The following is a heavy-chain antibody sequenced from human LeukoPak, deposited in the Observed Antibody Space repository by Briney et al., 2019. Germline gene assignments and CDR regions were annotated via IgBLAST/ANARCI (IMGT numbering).Heavy chain of an antibody. V-gene: IGHV3-30*02. CDR3: AKGGVAVAGIDY. CDR1: GFTFSSYG. D-gene: IGHD6-19*01. Sequence: GGSLRLSCAASGFTFSSYGMHWVRQAPGKGLEWMAFIRYDGSNKYYADSVKGRFTISRDNSKNTLYLQMNSLRAEDTAVYYCAKGGVAVAGIDYWGQGTLVTVSS. J-gene: IGHJ4*02. CDR2: IRYDGSNK.